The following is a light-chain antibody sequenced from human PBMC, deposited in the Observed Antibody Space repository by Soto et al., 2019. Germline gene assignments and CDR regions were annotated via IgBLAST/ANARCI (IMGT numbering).Light chain of an antibody. J-gene: IGLJ3*02. CDR1: SSDVGSYNL. CDR3: CSYAGSRRV. CDR2: EGS. Sequence: QSVLTQPASVSGSPGQSITISCTGTSSDVGSYNLVSWYQQHPGKAPKHMIYEGSKRPSGVSNRFSGSKSGNTASLTISGLQAEDEADYYCCSYAGSRRVFGGGTQLTVL. V-gene: IGLV2-23*01.